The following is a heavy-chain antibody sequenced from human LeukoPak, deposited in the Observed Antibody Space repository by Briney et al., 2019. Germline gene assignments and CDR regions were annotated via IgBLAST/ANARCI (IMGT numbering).Heavy chain of an antibody. Sequence: ASVKVSFKVSGYTLTELSMHWVRQAPGKGLEWMGGFDPEDGETIYARKFQGRVTMTEDTSTDTAYMELSSLRSEDTAVYYCATNGVTFGGVIVMGAFDIWGQGTMVTVSS. D-gene: IGHD3-16*02. CDR2: FDPEDGET. CDR1: GYTLTELS. J-gene: IGHJ3*02. V-gene: IGHV1-24*01. CDR3: ATNGVTFGGVIVMGAFDI.